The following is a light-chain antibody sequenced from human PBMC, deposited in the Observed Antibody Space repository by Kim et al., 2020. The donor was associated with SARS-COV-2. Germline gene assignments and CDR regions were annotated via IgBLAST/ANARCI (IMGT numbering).Light chain of an antibody. CDR3: QQYYSDWT. J-gene: IGKJ1*01. CDR1: QSISSW. CDR2: KAS. V-gene: IGKV1-5*03. Sequence: SESVGDRVTITCRASQSISSWLAWYQQKPGKAPKLLIYKASSLESGVPSRFSGSGSGTEFTLTISSLQAEDFATYFCQQYYSDWTFGQGTKVDIK.